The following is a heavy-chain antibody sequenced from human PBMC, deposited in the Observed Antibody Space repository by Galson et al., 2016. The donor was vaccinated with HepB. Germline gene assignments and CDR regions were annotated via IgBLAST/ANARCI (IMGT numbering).Heavy chain of an antibody. J-gene: IGHJ4*02. CDR2: ISPKSGDT. D-gene: IGHD5-18*01. Sequence: SVKVSCKASGYSFTSYYMHWIRQAPGQGLEWMGWISPKSGDTKYVQKFQGRVTMTTDTSINTAYMEVRRLRSDDTAVYYCARGHRYSYVESWGQGTLVTVSS. CDR3: ARGHRYSYVES. V-gene: IGHV1-2*02. CDR1: GYSFTSYY.